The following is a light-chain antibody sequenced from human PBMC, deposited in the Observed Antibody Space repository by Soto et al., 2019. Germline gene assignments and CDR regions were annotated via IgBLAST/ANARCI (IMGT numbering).Light chain of an antibody. Sequence: EIVLTQSPGTLSLSPGERATLSCRASQSVSSSYLAWYQQKPGQAPRLLIYGASSRDTDIPDRFSGSGSGTDFTLTISRLEPEDFAVYYCQQYGSSPVTFGQGTKLEIK. V-gene: IGKV3-20*01. CDR2: GAS. J-gene: IGKJ2*01. CDR3: QQYGSSPVT. CDR1: QSVSSSY.